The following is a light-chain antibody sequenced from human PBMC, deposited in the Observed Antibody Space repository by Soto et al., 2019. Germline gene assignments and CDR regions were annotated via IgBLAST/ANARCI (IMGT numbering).Light chain of an antibody. J-gene: IGLJ3*02. V-gene: IGLV2-8*01. CDR1: SSDVGDYNY. CDR3: SSYAGSNNWV. Sequence: QSALTQPPSASGSPGQSVTICCTGTSSDVGDYNYVSWYQQYPGKAPKLMIYEVSKRPSGVPDRFSGSKSGNTASLTVSGLQAEDEADYYCSSYAGSNNWVFGGGTKLTVL. CDR2: EVS.